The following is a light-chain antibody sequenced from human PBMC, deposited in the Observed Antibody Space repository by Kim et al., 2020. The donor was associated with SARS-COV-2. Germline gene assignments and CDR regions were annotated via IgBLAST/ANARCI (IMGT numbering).Light chain of an antibody. CDR1: QRGGSH. CDR2: DAS. V-gene: IGKV3-11*01. Sequence: SRWDRDARSCRARQRGGSHLAWYPQKSGQATRLLIYDASNRATGIPARFSGSGSGTDFTLTISSLEPEDLAVYYCQQRSNWPRTFGQGTKVDIK. J-gene: IGKJ1*01. CDR3: QQRSNWPRT.